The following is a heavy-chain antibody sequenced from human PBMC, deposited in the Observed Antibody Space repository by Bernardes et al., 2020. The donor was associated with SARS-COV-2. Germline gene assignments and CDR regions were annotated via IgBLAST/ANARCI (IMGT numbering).Heavy chain of an antibody. CDR3: ATGLSWSEPIY. J-gene: IGHJ4*02. D-gene: IGHD3-3*01. V-gene: IGHV4-34*01. CDR1: GGSLSAYY. Sequence: SETLSLTCDLYGGSLSAYYWTWIRQPPGKGLEWIGEIFHSGSTNYNPSLKSRVTTSLDTSKNHFSLNLTSVTAADTAVYYCATGLSWSEPIYWGQGTLVIVSS. CDR2: IFHSGST.